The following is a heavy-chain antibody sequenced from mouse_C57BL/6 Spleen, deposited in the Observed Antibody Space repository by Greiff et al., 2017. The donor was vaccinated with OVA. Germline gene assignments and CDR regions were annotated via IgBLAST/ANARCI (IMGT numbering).Heavy chain of an antibody. D-gene: IGHD3-2*02. V-gene: IGHV5-4*01. CDR1: GFTFSSYA. Sequence: DVHLVESGGGLVKPGGSLKLSCAASGFTFSSYAMSWVRQTPEKRLEWVATISDGGSYTYYPDNVKGRFTISRDNAKNNLYLQMSHLKSEDTAMYYCARYSSGYPWFAYWGQGTLVTVSA. J-gene: IGHJ3*01. CDR2: ISDGGSYT. CDR3: ARYSSGYPWFAY.